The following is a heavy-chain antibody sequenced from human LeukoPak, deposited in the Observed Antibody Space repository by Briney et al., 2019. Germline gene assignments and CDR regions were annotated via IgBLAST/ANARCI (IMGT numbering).Heavy chain of an antibody. CDR3: ARGARAGYNLEPFDY. CDR2: IYYSGST. D-gene: IGHD5-24*01. V-gene: IGHV4-61*08. J-gene: IGHJ4*02. CDR1: GGSIRSSGDY. Sequence: PSETLSLTCTVSGGSIRSSGDYWSWNRQPPGKGLEWIGDIYYSGSTKYNPSLKSRVTISVDTSKNQFSLKLSSVTAADTAVYYCARGARAGYNLEPFDYWGQGTLVTVSS.